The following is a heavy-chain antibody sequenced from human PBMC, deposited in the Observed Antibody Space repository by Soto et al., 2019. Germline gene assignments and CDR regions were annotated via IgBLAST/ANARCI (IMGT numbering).Heavy chain of an antibody. V-gene: IGHV4-30-2*01. D-gene: IGHD7-27*01. CDR1: GGSISSGGYS. CDR2: IYHSGST. J-gene: IGHJ6*02. Sequence: PSETLSLTCAVSGGSISSGGYSWSWIRQPPGKGLEWIGYIYHSGSTYYNPSLKSRVTISVDRSKNQFSLKLSSVTAADTAAYYCARARANWGLYGMDVWGQGTTVTVSS. CDR3: ARARANWGLYGMDV.